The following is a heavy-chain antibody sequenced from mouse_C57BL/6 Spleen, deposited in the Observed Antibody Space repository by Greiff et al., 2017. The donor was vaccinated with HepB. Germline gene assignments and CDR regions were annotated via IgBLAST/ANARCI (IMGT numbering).Heavy chain of an antibody. D-gene: IGHD2-1*01. CDR1: GYTFTSYW. Sequence: QVQLQQSGAELVMPGASVKLSCKASGYTFTSYWMHWVKQRPGQGLEWIGEIDPSDSYTNYNQKFKGKSTLTVDKSSSTAYMQLSSLTSVDSAVYYYARGDGNYGYAMDYWGQGTSVTVSS. V-gene: IGHV1-69*01. CDR3: ARGDGNYGYAMDY. CDR2: IDPSDSYT. J-gene: IGHJ4*01.